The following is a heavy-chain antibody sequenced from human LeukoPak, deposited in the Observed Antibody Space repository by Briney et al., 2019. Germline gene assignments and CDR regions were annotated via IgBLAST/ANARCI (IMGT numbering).Heavy chain of an antibody. CDR2: IYGGGTT. CDR3: GRDGSSRPSDY. Sequence: PGGSLRLSCAASGFTVSSNYISWVRQAPGKGLEWVSVIYGGGTTSYADSVKGRFTISRDNSKNTVYLQMNSLRADDTAVYYCGRDGSSRPSDYWGQGTLVTASS. D-gene: IGHD6-13*01. V-gene: IGHV3-53*01. CDR1: GFTVSSNY. J-gene: IGHJ4*02.